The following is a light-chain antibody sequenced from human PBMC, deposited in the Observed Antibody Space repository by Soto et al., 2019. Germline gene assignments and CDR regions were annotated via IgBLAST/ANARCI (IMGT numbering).Light chain of an antibody. CDR3: QQYYSTPRT. Sequence: DIVMTQFPDSLAVSLGERATINCKSSQSVLYNANNKNYLAWYQQKPGQPPKLLIYWASTRESGVPDRFSGSGSGTDFTLTISSLQAEDVAVYYCQQYYSTPRTFGQGTKVKIK. CDR1: QSVLYNANNKNY. J-gene: IGKJ1*01. V-gene: IGKV4-1*01. CDR2: WAS.